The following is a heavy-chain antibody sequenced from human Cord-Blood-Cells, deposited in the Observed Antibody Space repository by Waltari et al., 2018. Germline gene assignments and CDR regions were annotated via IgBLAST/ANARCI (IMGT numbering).Heavy chain of an antibody. CDR3: ARPALLSGSYYDY. CDR2: INPNSGGT. Sequence: QVQLVQSGAEVKKPAASVKVSCKASGYTFTGYYMHWVRQAPGQGLEWMGRINPNSGGTNYAQKFQGRVTMTRDTSISTAYMEQSRLRSDDTAVYYCARPALLSGSYYDYWGQGTLVTVSS. V-gene: IGHV1-2*06. CDR1: GYTFTGYY. J-gene: IGHJ4*02. D-gene: IGHD3-10*01.